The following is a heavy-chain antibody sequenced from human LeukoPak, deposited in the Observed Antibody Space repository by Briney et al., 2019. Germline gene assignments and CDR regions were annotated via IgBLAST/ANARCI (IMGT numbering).Heavy chain of an antibody. CDR3: ARDFCSTTSCRFDY. J-gene: IGHJ4*02. CDR1: GFTFSSYW. V-gene: IGHV3-48*04. CDR2: ISGSGSTI. D-gene: IGHD2-2*01. Sequence: TGGSLRLSCAASGFTFSSYWMHWVRQAPGKGLEWVSYISGSGSTIYYADSVKGRFTISRDNAKNSLYLQMNSLRAEDTALYYCARDFCSTTSCRFDYWGQGTLVTVSS.